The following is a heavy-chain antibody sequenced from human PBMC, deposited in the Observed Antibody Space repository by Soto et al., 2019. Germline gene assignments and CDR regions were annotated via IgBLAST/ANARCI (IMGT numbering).Heavy chain of an antibody. CDR3: ARDQTGITTTGGGRIDH. CDR1: GFTFSTQA. Sequence: QVQLVESGGGVFQPGRYLRLSCEASGFTFSTQAMHWVRQAPGKGLECVAIVSFDGSNKYYADSVKGRFTISRDNSKNTLYLQMSGLTPEDTAVYYCARDQTGITTTGGGRIDHWGQGTLVTVSS. J-gene: IGHJ4*02. V-gene: IGHV3-30-3*01. CDR2: VSFDGSNK. D-gene: IGHD1-20*01.